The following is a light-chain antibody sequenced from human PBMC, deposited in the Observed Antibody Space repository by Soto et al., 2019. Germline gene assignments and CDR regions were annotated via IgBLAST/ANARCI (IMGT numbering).Light chain of an antibody. CDR3: QQSYSTPRT. CDR2: WAS. CDR1: QSVLYSLNNKNY. Sequence: DIVMTQSPDSLAVSLCERATINCKSSQSVLYSLNNKNYLGWYQQKRGHPPRLLIYWASTRESGVHDRFSGSGSGTDFTLTISSLQAEDVAVYYCQQSYSTPRTFGGGTKGEI. V-gene: IGKV4-1*01. J-gene: IGKJ4*01.